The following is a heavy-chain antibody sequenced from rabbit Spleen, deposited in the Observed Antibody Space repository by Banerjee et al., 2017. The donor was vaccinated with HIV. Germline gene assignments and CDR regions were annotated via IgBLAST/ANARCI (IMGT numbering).Heavy chain of an antibody. CDR3: ARDLVGVIGWNFYL. Sequence: QEQVVESGGGLVQPGGSLKLSCKASGFDFSVYGLSWVRQAPGKGLEWIACINAATAKPVYATWAKGRFTISRTSSTTVTLRMTSLTAADRATYFCARDLVGVIGWNFYLWGPGTLVTVS. CDR2: INAATAKP. V-gene: IGHV1S45*01. CDR1: GFDFSVYG. D-gene: IGHD1-1*01. J-gene: IGHJ4*01.